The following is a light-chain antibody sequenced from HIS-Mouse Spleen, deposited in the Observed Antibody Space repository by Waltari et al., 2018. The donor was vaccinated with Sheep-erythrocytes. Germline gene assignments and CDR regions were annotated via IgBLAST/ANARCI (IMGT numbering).Light chain of an antibody. CDR1: QRVSSSY. J-gene: IGKJ4*01. Sequence: EIVLTQSPGTLSLSPGERATLSCRASQRVSSSYLAWYQQKPGQAPRLLIYGASSRATGIPDRFSGSGSGTDFTLTISRLEPEDFAVYYCQQYGSSPLTFGGETKVEIK. CDR3: QQYGSSPLT. CDR2: GAS. V-gene: IGKV3-20*01.